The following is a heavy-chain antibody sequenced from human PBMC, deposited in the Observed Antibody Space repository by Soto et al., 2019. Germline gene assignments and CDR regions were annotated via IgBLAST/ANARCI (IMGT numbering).Heavy chain of an antibody. J-gene: IGHJ4*02. CDR3: AKDEGPNDHGDYLTPD. CDR1: GFTFSNFA. Sequence: DVQLLESGGGLVQPGGSLRLSCAASGFTFSNFAMTWARQAPGKGLQWVSTIVESGGVTYYADSVKGRFTISRDNSRDTLYLQMNSLRAEDTAIYYCAKDEGPNDHGDYLTPDWGQGTLVTVSS. D-gene: IGHD4-17*01. CDR2: IVESGGVT. V-gene: IGHV3-23*01.